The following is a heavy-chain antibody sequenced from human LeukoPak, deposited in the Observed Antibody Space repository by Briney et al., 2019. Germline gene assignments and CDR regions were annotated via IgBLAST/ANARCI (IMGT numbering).Heavy chain of an antibody. D-gene: IGHD2-21*01. CDR2: MSYDGFSK. CDR1: RFTFSNSI. V-gene: IGHV3-33*05. CDR3: ARYCGGDCYGMDV. J-gene: IGHJ6*02. Sequence: GGSLRLSCASSRFTFSNSIFHWVRQAPGKGLEWVAAMSYDGFSKYYADSVKGRFTISRDNAKNSLYLQMNNLRAEDTAVYYCARYCGGDCYGMDVWGQGTTVTVSS.